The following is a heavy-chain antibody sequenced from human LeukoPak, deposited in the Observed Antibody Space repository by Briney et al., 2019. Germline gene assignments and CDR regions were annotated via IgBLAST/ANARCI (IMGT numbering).Heavy chain of an antibody. J-gene: IGHJ4*01. CDR1: GYNFTSYW. V-gene: IGHV5-51*01. Sequence: GESLKISCKGSGYNFTSYWIGWVRQMPGQGLEWMGIIYPGDSDTRYSPSFQGQVTISADKSISTAYLQWSSLKASDTAMYYCARTYYYDSSGYYYVAGFDYWGQGTLVTVSS. CDR2: IYPGDSDT. CDR3: ARTYYYDSSGYYYVAGFDY. D-gene: IGHD3-22*01.